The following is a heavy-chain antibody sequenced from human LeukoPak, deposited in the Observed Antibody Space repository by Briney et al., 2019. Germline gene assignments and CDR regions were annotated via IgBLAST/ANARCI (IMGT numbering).Heavy chain of an antibody. D-gene: IGHD3-10*01. Sequence: DPSETLSLTCTVSGGSISSYYWSWIRQPAGKGLEWIGRIYTSGSTNYNPSLKSRVTMSVDTSKNQFSLKLSSVTAADTAVYYCARVRTVHGPGSYYYFDYWGQGTLVTVSS. CDR3: ARVRTVHGPGSYYYFDY. CDR1: GGSISSYY. CDR2: IYTSGST. V-gene: IGHV4-4*07. J-gene: IGHJ4*02.